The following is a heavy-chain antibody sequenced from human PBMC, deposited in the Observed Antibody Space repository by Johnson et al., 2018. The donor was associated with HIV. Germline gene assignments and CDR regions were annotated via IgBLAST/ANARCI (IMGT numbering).Heavy chain of an antibody. CDR1: GFTFDDYA. J-gene: IGHJ3*02. V-gene: IGHV3-9*01. CDR2: ISWNSGSI. CDR3: ARAPPYYGGYSVSDAFDI. D-gene: IGHD3-22*01. Sequence: QLVESGGGLVQPGWSLRLSCAASGFTFDDYAMHWVRQAPGKGLEWVSGISWNSGSIGYADSVKGRFTISRDNAKNSLYLQMNSLRAEDTALYYCARAPPYYGGYSVSDAFDIWGQGTMVTVSS.